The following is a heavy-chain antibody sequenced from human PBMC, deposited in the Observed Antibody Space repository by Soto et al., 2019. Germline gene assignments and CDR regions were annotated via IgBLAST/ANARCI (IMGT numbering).Heavy chain of an antibody. CDR3: AKDRGSSGWLLFDY. V-gene: IGHV3-30*18. J-gene: IGHJ4*02. D-gene: IGHD6-19*01. Sequence: GGSLRLSCAASGFTFSSYGMHWVRQAPGKGLEWVAVISYDGSNKYYADSVKGRFTISRDNSKNTLYLQMNSLRAEDTAVYYCAKDRGSSGWLLFDYWGQGTLVTV. CDR1: GFTFSSYG. CDR2: ISYDGSNK.